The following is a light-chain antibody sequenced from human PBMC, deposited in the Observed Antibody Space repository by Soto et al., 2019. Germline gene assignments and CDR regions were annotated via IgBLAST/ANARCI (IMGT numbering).Light chain of an antibody. J-gene: IGLJ1*01. CDR2: DVS. CDR1: SSDVGGYNY. V-gene: IGLV2-14*01. CDR3: SSYTSSSTTFV. Sequence: QSVLTQPASVSGSPGQSITISCTGTSSDVGGYNYVSWYQQHPGKAPKLMIYDVSNRPSGVSNRFSGSKSGNTASLTISGLHAEDEADYYSSSYTSSSTTFVFGTGTKLTVL.